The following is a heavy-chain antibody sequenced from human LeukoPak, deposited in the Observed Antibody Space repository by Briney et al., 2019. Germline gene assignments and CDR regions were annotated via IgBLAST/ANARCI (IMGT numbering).Heavy chain of an antibody. CDR3: ARDLDYYDSTWFDP. CDR1: GGSISSSTYY. CDR2: ITYSGST. J-gene: IGHJ5*02. V-gene: IGHV4-39*06. D-gene: IGHD3-22*01. Sequence: PSETLSLTCTVSGGSISSSTYYWGWIRQPPGKGLEWIGSITYSGSTYYNPSLKSRVTISVDTSKNQFPLKLISVTAADTAVYYCARDLDYYDSTWFDPWGQGTLVTVSS.